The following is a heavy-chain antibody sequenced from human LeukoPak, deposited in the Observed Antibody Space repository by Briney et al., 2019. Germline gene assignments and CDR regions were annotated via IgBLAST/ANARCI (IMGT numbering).Heavy chain of an antibody. CDR3: ARGRCRNSGCRPYFDY. CDR1: GDSISNYY. V-gene: IGHV4-59*01. CDR2: IYYSEST. Sequence: SETLSLTCTVSGDSISNYYWSWIRQPPGKGLEWIGYIYYSESTNYNPSLKSRVTISTGTSKSQFSLNLRPVTAEDTGIYYCARGRCRNSGCRPYFDYWGQGTQVTVSS. J-gene: IGHJ4*02. D-gene: IGHD3-22*01.